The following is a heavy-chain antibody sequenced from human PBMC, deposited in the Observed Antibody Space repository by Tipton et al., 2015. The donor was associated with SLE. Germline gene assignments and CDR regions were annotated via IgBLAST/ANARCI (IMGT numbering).Heavy chain of an antibody. J-gene: IGHJ4*02. CDR1: GFTFSSYG. V-gene: IGHV3-33*01. CDR3: AREWLALDY. CDR2: IWYDGSNK. Sequence: LSLTCAASGFTFSSYGMHWVRQAPGKGLEWVAVIWYDGSNKYYADSVKGRFTISRDNSKNTLYLQMNSLRAEDTAVYYCAREWLALDYWGQGTLVTVSS. D-gene: IGHD6-19*01.